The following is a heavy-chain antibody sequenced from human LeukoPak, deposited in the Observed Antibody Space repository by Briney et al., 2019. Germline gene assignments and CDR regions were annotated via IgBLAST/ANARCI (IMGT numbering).Heavy chain of an antibody. CDR3: ARGSGGVDWFDP. Sequence: SETLSLTCTVSGGSISSYYWSWIRQPAGKGLEWIGRIYYSGCTNHNPSLKSRVTISVDTSKNQFSLKLSSVTAADTAVYYCARGSGGVDWFDPWGQGTLVTVSS. CDR2: IYYSGCT. V-gene: IGHV4-4*07. D-gene: IGHD6-25*01. J-gene: IGHJ5*02. CDR1: GGSISSYY.